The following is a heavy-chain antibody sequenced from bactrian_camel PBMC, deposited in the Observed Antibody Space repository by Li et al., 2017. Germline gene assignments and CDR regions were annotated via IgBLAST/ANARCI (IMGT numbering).Heavy chain of an antibody. J-gene: IGHJ4*01. CDR3: TANRAWPCSIAIMTGVFSL. D-gene: IGHD4*01. CDR2: IDRAGNP. V-gene: IGHV3S53*01. Sequence: HVQLVESGGGSVQAGGSLRLSCEVSGYRINTACMAWFRQAPGKEREGVATIDRAGNPSYVDSVKGRFTFSKDNNRNTLYLQMNSLEPEDTAMYYCTANRAWPCSIAIMTGVFSLLGPGDPGHRL. CDR1: GYRINTAC.